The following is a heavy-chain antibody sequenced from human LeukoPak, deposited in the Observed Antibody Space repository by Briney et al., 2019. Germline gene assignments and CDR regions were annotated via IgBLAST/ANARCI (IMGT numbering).Heavy chain of an antibody. V-gene: IGHV3-23*01. CDR2: ISGSGGSR. Sequence: GGSLRLSCAASGFTFSSYGMSWVRQAPGKGLEWVSGISGSGGSRDYADSVKGRFTISRDNSKNTLYLQMNSLRVEDTAVYYCAKCILTGYYKGYMDVWGKGTTVTISS. D-gene: IGHD3-9*01. CDR1: GFTFSSYG. J-gene: IGHJ6*03. CDR3: AKCILTGYYKGYMDV.